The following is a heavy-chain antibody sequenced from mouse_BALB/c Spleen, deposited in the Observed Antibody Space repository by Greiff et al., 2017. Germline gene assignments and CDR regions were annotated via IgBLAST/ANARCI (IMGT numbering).Heavy chain of an antibody. CDR3: TRFTTASYAMDY. D-gene: IGHD1-2*01. CDR1: GYTFTSYW. CDR2: IYPGNSDT. V-gene: IGHV1-5*01. Sequence: DVKLQESGTVLARPGASVKMSCKASGYTFTSYWMHWVKQRPGQGLEWIGAIYPGNSDTSYNQKFKGKAKLTAVTSTSTAYMELSSLTNEDSAVYYCTRFTTASYAMDYWGQGTSVTVSS. J-gene: IGHJ4*01.